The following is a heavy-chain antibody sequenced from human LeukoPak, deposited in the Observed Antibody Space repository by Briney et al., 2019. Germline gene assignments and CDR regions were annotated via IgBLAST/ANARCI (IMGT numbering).Heavy chain of an antibody. CDR1: GFTFSSYT. V-gene: IGHV3-30-3*01. CDR2: ISFEGSNK. D-gene: IGHD6-13*01. Sequence: PGGSLRLSCAASGFTFSSYTMHWVRQAPGKGLEWVAVISFEGSNKYYADSVKGRFTISRDNSKNTLYLQMNSVRAEDTAVYYCARDRESSSWYDYWGQGTLVTVSS. J-gene: IGHJ4*02. CDR3: ARDRESSSWYDY.